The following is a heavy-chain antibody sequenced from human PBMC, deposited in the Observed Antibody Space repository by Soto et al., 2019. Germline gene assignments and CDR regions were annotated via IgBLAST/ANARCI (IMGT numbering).Heavy chain of an antibody. D-gene: IGHD2-21*01. J-gene: IGHJ2*01. Sequence: GGSLRLSCAASGFTFDDYAMHWVRQAPGKGLEWVSGISWNSGSIGYADSVKGRFTISRDNAKNSLYLQMNSLRAEDTALYYCAKIRGGDLQWYFDLWGRGTLVTVSS. CDR1: GFTFDDYA. CDR2: ISWNSGSI. V-gene: IGHV3-9*01. CDR3: AKIRGGDLQWYFDL.